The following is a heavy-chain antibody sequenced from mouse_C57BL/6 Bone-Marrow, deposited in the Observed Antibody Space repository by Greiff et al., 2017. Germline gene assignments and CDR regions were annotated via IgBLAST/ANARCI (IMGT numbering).Heavy chain of an antibody. CDR1: GFTFSSYA. CDR3: AREGDGNWVFDY. J-gene: IGHJ2*01. V-gene: IGHV5-4*01. D-gene: IGHD2-1*01. Sequence: EVKLVESGGGLVKPGGSLKLSCAASGFTFSSYAMSWVRQTPEKRLEWVATISDGGSYTYYPDNVKGRFTISRDNAKNNLYLQMSHLKSEDTAMYYCAREGDGNWVFDYWGQGTTLTVAA. CDR2: ISDGGSYT.